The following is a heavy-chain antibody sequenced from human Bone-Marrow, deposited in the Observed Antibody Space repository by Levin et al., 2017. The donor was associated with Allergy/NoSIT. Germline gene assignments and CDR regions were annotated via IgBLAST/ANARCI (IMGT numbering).Heavy chain of an antibody. CDR3: ARGVSTYGGNPHFDY. D-gene: IGHD4-23*01. CDR1: GASITSAGYS. J-gene: IGHJ4*02. CDR2: IYHSGGT. V-gene: IGHV4-30-2*06. Sequence: SETLSLTCDVSGASITSAGYSWNWIRQSPRKGLEWIGYIYHSGGTYDNPSLQSRVSISADRSKNQFSLKLTSVTGADTAVYYCARGVSTYGGNPHFDYWGPGTLVTVSS.